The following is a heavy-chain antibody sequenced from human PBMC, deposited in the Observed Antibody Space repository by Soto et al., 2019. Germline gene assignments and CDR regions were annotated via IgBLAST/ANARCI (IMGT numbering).Heavy chain of an antibody. V-gene: IGHV1-2*04. J-gene: IGHJ4*02. CDR2: INPNSGGT. Sequence: ASVKVSCKASGYTFTDSYMHWVRQAPGQGLEWMGWINPNSGGTNYAQKFQGWVTMTRDTSISTAHMELSRLKSDDTAIYYCARGREGGATTYFDYWGQGALVTVSS. CDR1: GYTFTDSY. D-gene: IGHD5-12*01. CDR3: ARGREGGATTYFDY.